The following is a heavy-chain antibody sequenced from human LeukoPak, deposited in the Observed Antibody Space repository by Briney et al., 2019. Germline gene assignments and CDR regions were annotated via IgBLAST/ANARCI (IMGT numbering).Heavy chain of an antibody. D-gene: IGHD6-13*01. CDR3: ARVHSSSWYVSVPSIYYYYHMDV. V-gene: IGHV3-20*04. CDR1: GFTFDDYG. J-gene: IGHJ6*03. CDR2: SDWNGGST. Sequence: GSLTFSCAASGFTFDDYGMSGVGQAPGKGLEWVGGSDWNGGSTGYAASVKGRFTISTDNAKNSLYLQMNRLRAEDTALYYCARVHSSSWYVSVPSIYYYYHMDVWGKGTTVTVSS.